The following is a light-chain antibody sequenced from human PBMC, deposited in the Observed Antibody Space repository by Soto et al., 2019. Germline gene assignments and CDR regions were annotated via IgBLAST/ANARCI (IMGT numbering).Light chain of an antibody. CDR2: DAS. V-gene: IGKV3-11*01. J-gene: IGKJ4*01. CDR1: QSVSSY. Sequence: EIVLTQSPSTLSLSPGERATLSCRASQSVSSYLAWYQQKPGQSPRLLIFDASNRATGIPARFSGSGSGTDFTLTISSLEPEDFAVYYCQHRSNWPLTFGGGTKVEIK. CDR3: QHRSNWPLT.